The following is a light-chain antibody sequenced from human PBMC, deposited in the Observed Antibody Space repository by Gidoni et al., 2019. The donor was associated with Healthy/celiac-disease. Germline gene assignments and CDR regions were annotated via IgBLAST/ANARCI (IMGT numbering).Light chain of an antibody. CDR1: QGISSY. J-gene: IGKJ5*01. CDR2: AAS. Sequence: AIRMTQSPSSFSASTGDRVTITCRASQGISSYLAWYQQKPGKAPKLLIYAASTLQSGVPSRFSGSGSGTDFTLTISCLQSEDFATYYCHQYYSYPLITFGQXTRLEIK. CDR3: HQYYSYPLIT. V-gene: IGKV1-8*01.